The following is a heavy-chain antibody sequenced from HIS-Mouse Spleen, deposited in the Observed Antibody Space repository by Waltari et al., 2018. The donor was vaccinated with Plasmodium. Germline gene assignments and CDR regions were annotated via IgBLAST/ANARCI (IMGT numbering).Heavy chain of an antibody. CDR1: GGSFSGYY. V-gene: IGHV4-34*01. D-gene: IGHD2-15*01. CDR2: INHSGGT. Sequence: QVQLQQWGAGLLKPSETLSLTCAVYGGSFSGYYWSWIRQPPGKGLEWIGEINHSGGTTYTPSLKSRVTISVDPSKNRFSLKRGSGTAADPAVYYCARLVVVASKDSYWGQGTLSPSPQ. J-gene: IGHJ4*02. CDR3: ARLVVVASKDSY.